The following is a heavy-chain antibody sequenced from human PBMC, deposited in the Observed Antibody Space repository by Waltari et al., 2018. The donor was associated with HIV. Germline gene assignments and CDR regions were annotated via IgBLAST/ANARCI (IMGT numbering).Heavy chain of an antibody. CDR2: IFYTGST. D-gene: IGHD2-15*01. CDR1: AGSICSSSYY. Sequence: QLKLQESGPRLVKPSETLSLTCTVSAGSICSSSYYWDWSRPHPGTELEWIGTIFYTGSTDYNPSLKSRLTISVDTSKNQFSLKLNSVTAADTAVYYCARKGGSLWYFDIWGRGTLVTVSS. V-gene: IGHV4-39*01. J-gene: IGHJ2*01. CDR3: ARKGGSLWYFDI.